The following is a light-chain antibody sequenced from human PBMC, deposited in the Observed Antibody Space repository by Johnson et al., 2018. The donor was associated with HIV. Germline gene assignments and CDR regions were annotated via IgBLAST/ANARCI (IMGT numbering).Light chain of an antibody. J-gene: IGLJ1*01. CDR2: DNN. V-gene: IGLV1-51*01. Sequence: QAVLTQPPSVYAAPGQKVTISCSGSSSNIGNNYVSWYQQIPGTAPKLLIYDNNKRPSGIPDRFSGSKSDTSATLAITGLQPGDEAEYYCGTWETGLSAYVFGTGTKVTVL. CDR3: GTWETGLSAYV. CDR1: SSNIGNNY.